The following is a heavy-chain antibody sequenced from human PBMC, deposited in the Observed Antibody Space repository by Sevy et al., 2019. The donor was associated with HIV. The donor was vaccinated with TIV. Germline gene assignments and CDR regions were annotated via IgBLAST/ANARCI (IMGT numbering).Heavy chain of an antibody. CDR2: ISSSSSYI. D-gene: IGHD2-2*01. CDR3: VRDGGCSSTSCLLYFDY. CDR1: GFTLSTYS. Sequence: GGSLRLSCAASGFTLSTYSMNWVRQAPGKGLEWVSSISSSSSYIYYEDSVKGRFTISRDNAKNSLYLQMNSLRAEDTAVYYCVRDGGCSSTSCLLYFDYWGQGTLVTVSS. J-gene: IGHJ4*02. V-gene: IGHV3-21*01.